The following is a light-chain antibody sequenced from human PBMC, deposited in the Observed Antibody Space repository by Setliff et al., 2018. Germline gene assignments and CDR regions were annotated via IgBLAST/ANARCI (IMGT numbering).Light chain of an antibody. CDR3: YSYTSTSSYV. CDR1: DSDVGGFNL. CDR2: DVS. Sequence: QSALAQPASVSGSPGQSITISCTGTDSDVGGFNLVSWYQQHPGKAPKFMIYDVSYRPSGVSNRFSGSKSGNTASLTISGLQAEDEGDYYCYSYTSTSSYVFGSGTK. J-gene: IGLJ1*01. V-gene: IGLV2-14*03.